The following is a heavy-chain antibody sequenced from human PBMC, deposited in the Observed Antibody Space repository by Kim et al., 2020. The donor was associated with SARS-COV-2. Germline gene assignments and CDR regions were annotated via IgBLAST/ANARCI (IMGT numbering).Heavy chain of an antibody. Sequence: GGSLRLSCAASGFTFNNFAVTWVRQAPGKGLEWVSVLSGSGDSTDSADSVKGRFTISRDSSKNTVFLQMNRLRSEDTAVYYCARVGCSSSGCHAFDYWGQGTLVTVSA. J-gene: IGHJ4*02. CDR1: GFTFNNFA. CDR2: LSGSGDST. CDR3: ARVGCSSSGCHAFDY. V-gene: IGHV3-23*01. D-gene: IGHD6-19*01.